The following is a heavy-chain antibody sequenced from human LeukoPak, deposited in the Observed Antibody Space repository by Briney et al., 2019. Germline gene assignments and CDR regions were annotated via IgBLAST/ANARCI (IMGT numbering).Heavy chain of an antibody. CDR1: GYTFTSYG. J-gene: IGHJ4*02. D-gene: IGHD3-10*01. CDR2: ISAYNGNT. CDR3: ARDASALLWFGELVSGRGTYYFDY. V-gene: IGHV1-18*04. Sequence: ASVKVSCKASGYTFTSYGISWVRQAPGQGLEWMGWISAYNGNTNYAQKLQGRVTMTTDTSTSTAYMELRSLRSDDTAVYYCARDASALLWFGELVSGRGTYYFDYWGQGTLVTVSS.